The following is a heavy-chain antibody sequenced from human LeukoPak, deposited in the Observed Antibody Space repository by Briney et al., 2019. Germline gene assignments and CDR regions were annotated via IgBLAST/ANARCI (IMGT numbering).Heavy chain of an antibody. CDR2: IYYSGST. Sequence: SETLSLTCTVSGGSISSYYWSWIRQPPGKGLEWIGYIYYSGSTNYNPSLKSRVTISVDTSKNQFSLKLSSVTAADTAVYYCARDSKESGYYDYWGQGTLVTVSS. J-gene: IGHJ4*02. V-gene: IGHV4-59*01. CDR1: GGSISSYY. CDR3: ARDSKESGYYDY. D-gene: IGHD3-22*01.